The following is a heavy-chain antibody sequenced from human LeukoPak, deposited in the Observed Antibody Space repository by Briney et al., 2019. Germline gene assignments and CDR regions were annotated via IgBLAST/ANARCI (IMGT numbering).Heavy chain of an antibody. V-gene: IGHV4-34*01. CDR2: ISHSEGT. CDR3: ARIRCGHTTTVCYNH. D-gene: IGHD2-8*01. J-gene: IGHJ4*02. Sequence: SETLSLTCAVSGVSFNDYYWSWIRQSPGKGLEWIGEISHSEGTKYNPSLKSRVTISVDMFENHFSLKLTSVTAADTAVYYCARIRCGHTTTVCYNHWGLGTLVTVSS. CDR1: GVSFNDYY.